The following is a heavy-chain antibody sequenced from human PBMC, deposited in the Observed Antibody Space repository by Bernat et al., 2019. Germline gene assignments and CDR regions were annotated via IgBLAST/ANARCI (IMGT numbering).Heavy chain of an antibody. Sequence: EVQLVESGGGLVQPGGSLRLSCAASGFIFSNYWMSWIRQAPGKGLEWVANINEDGSKIYYVGSVQGRFTISRDNAKSSLYLQMNSLTVEDTAVYYCARGKNYFDYWGQGTLVTVSS. CDR1: GFIFSNYW. CDR2: INEDGSKI. J-gene: IGHJ4*02. V-gene: IGHV3-7*03. CDR3: ARGKNYFDY.